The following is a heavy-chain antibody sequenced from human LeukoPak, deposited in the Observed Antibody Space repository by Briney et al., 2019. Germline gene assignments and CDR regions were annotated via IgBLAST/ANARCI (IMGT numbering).Heavy chain of an antibody. J-gene: IGHJ5*02. CDR1: GGSISSSSYY. CDR2: IYYSGNT. D-gene: IGHD2-2*02. Sequence: SETLSLTCTVSGGSISSSSYYWGWIRQPPGKGLEWIGYIYYSGNTYYNPSLKSRVTISVDTSKNQFSLNLSSVTAADTAVYYCARVGGIRDLDIVVVPAAILGWFDPWGQGTLVTVSS. CDR3: ARVGGIRDLDIVVVPAAILGWFDP. V-gene: IGHV4-39*07.